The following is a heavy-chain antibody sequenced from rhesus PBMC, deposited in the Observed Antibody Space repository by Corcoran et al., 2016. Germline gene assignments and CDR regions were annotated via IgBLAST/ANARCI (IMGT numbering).Heavy chain of an antibody. CDR1: GGSISSNY. CDR3: ARDYGSSYVYAY. V-gene: IGHV4S11*01. CDR2: IYGSGRRN. J-gene: IGHJ4*01. D-gene: IGHD4-29*01. Sequence: QVQLQESGPGLVKPLETLSLTCAVSGGSISSNYWSWIRQPPGKGREWIGYIYGSGRRNNYNPSRKSRVTLSVDTSKNQFSLKLSSVTAADTAVYDCARDYGSSYVYAYWGQGVLVTVSS.